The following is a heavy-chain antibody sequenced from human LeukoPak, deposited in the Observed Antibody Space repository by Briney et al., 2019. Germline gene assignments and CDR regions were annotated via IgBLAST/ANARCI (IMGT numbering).Heavy chain of an antibody. CDR3: ARDSGSSTFQY. CDR2: IYYSGST. Sequence: PSETLSLTCTVSGGSISSYYWSWIRQPPGKGLEWIGYIYYSGSTYYNPSLKSRVTISVDTSKNQFSLKLSSVTAADTAVYYCARDSGSSTFQYWGQGTLVTASS. V-gene: IGHV4-59*01. D-gene: IGHD1-26*01. CDR1: GGSISSYY. J-gene: IGHJ4*02.